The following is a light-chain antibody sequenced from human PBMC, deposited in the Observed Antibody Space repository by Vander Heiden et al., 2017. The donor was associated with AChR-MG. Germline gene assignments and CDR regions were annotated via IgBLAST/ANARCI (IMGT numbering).Light chain of an antibody. Sequence: AIRITQSPSSLSASTGDRVTITCRASQGISSYLAWYQQKPGKAPKLLIYAASTLQSGVPSRFSGSGSGTDFTLTISCLQSEDFATYYCQQDYSSWTFGPGTKVEIK. J-gene: IGKJ1*01. CDR3: QQDYSSWT. CDR2: AAS. CDR1: QGISSY. V-gene: IGKV1-8*01.